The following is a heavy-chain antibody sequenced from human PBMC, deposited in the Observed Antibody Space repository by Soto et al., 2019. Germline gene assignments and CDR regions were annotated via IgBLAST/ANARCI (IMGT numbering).Heavy chain of an antibody. CDR1: GGSISSYY. Sequence: SETLSLTCTVSGGSISSYYWSWIRQPPGKGLEWIGYIYYSGSTNYNPSLKSRVTISVDTSKNQFSLKLSSVTAADTAVYYCARVGIAAAGFESNWFDPWGQGTLVTVSS. CDR2: IYYSGST. J-gene: IGHJ5*02. CDR3: ARVGIAAAGFESNWFDP. V-gene: IGHV4-59*08. D-gene: IGHD6-13*01.